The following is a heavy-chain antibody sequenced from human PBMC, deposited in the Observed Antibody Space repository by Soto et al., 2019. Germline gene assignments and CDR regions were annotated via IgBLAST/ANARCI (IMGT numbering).Heavy chain of an antibody. Sequence: QLQVQESGPGLVKPSETLSLTCTVSGVSIDSSRYYWGWIRQPPGKGLEWIGNIHYSGTTYYNPSLKSRVIISVNTSKNQFSLRLNSVTAADTAVYSCARPYESCGFYYGFDYWGQGTPVTVSS. D-gene: IGHD3-22*01. CDR3: ARPYESCGFYYGFDY. J-gene: IGHJ4*02. CDR1: GVSIDSSRYY. V-gene: IGHV4-39*01. CDR2: IHYSGTT.